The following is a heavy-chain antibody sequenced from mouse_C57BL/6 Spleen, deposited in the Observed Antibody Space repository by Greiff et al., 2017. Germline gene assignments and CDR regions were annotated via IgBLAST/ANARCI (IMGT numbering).Heavy chain of an antibody. CDR3: ARGRYPAWFAY. J-gene: IGHJ3*01. CDR2: ISPGSGST. CDR1: GYTFTSYW. V-gene: IGHV1-55*01. Sequence: VQLQQPGAELVKPGASVQMSCKASGYTFTSYWITWVKQRPGQGLAWLGDISPGSGSTTYNEKFKSKATLTVDTSSSTAYMQLSSLTSEDSAVYYCARGRYPAWFAYWGQGTLVTVSA. D-gene: IGHD2-14*01.